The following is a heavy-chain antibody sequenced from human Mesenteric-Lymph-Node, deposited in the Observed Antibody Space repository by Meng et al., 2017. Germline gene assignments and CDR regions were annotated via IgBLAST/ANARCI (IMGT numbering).Heavy chain of an antibody. J-gene: IGHJ5*02. D-gene: IGHD6-13*01. Sequence: QLQQWGAGLLKPSETLSLTFAVYGGSFSGYYWSWIRQPPGKGLEWIGEIYHSGSTNYNPSLKSRVTISVDKSKNQFSLKLSSVTAADTAVYYCARVAAAGNEWFDPWGQGTLVTVSS. V-gene: IGHV4-34*01. CDR2: IYHSGST. CDR1: GGSFSGYY. CDR3: ARVAAAGNEWFDP.